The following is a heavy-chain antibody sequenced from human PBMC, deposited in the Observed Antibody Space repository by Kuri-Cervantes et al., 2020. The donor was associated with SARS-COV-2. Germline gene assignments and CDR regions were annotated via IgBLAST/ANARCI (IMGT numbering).Heavy chain of an antibody. D-gene: IGHD6-13*01. CDR3: ARARYSSSYLYNWFDP. CDR2: IYTSGST. CDR1: GGSISSYY. J-gene: IGHJ5*02. V-gene: IGHV4-4*07. Sequence: LRLSCTVSGGSISSYYWSWIRQPAGKGLEWIGRIYTSGSTNYNPSLKSRVTMSVDTSKNQFSLKLSSVTAADTAVYYCARARYSSSYLYNWFDPWGQGTLVTVSS.